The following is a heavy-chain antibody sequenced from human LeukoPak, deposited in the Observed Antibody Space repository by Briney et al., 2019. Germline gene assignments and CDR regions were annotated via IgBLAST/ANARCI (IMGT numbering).Heavy chain of an antibody. V-gene: IGHV4-59*01. CDR2: IYYSGST. J-gene: IGHJ4*02. CDR1: GGSISSYY. CDR3: ATEANSGSYYFDY. Sequence: SETLSLTCTVSGGSISSYYWSWIRQPPGKGLEWIGYIYYSGSTNYNPSLKSRVAISVDTSKNQFSLKLNSVTAADTAVYYCATEANSGSYYFDYWGQGTLVTVSS. D-gene: IGHD1-26*01.